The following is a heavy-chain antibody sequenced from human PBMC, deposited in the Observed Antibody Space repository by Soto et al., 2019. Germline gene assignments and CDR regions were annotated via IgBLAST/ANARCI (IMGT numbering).Heavy chain of an antibody. CDR3: ARVSSSWHTLTNWFDP. D-gene: IGHD6-13*01. Sequence: SETLSLTCTVSGGSISSGGYYWSWIRQHPGKGLEWIGYIYYSGSTYYNPSLKSRVTISVDTSKNQFSLKLSSVTAADTAVYYCARVSSSWHTLTNWFDPWGQGTLVTVSS. CDR2: IYYSGST. CDR1: GGSISSGGYY. J-gene: IGHJ5*02. V-gene: IGHV4-31*03.